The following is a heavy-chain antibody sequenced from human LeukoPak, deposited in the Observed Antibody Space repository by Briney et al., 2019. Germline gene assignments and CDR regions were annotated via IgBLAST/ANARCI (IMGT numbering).Heavy chain of an antibody. V-gene: IGHV3-43*02. J-gene: IGHJ4*02. CDR2: ISGDGGIT. CDR3: AKDIRGDGYNSRFEY. Sequence: TGGSLRLSCAVSGFVFEVYAMLWVREAPGRGLEWVSLISGDGGITYYADSVKGRFTISRDNSKNSLYLQMNSLRTEDTALYYCAKDIRGDGYNSRFEYWGQGTLVTVS. D-gene: IGHD5-24*01. CDR1: GFVFEVYA.